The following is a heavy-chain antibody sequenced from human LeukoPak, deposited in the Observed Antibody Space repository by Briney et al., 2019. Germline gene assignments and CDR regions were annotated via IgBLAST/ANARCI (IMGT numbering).Heavy chain of an antibody. Sequence: RSETLSLTCTLSVGSLSIGGDYRSWIRQPAGEGLGWLGRIYTGGSTNYNPSSTSRLSLSVHPSTNQFSMKLSSVTAADTAVYYCARGPSPDHYGSSGYYYFFYWGQRALITVSP. CDR3: ARGPSPDHYGSSGYYYFFY. J-gene: IGHJ4*02. CDR2: IYTGGST. CDR1: VGSLSIGGDY. D-gene: IGHD3-22*01. V-gene: IGHV4-61*02.